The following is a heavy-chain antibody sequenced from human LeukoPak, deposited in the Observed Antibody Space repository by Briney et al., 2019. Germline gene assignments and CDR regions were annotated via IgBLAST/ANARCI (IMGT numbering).Heavy chain of an antibody. CDR3: ARDNRLDYYYGMDV. CDR1: GYTVSSNY. CDR2: IYSGGST. V-gene: IGHV3-53*01. J-gene: IGHJ6*02. Sequence: GGSLRLSCAASGYTVSSNYMSCVRQAPGKGLEWVSAIYSGGSTYYADSVKGRFTISRDNSKNTLHLQMNSLRAEDTAVYYCARDNRLDYYYGMDVWGQGTTVTVSS. D-gene: IGHD1-14*01.